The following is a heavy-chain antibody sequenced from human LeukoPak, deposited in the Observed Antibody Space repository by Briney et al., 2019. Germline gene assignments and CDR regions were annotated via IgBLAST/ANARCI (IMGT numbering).Heavy chain of an antibody. CDR1: GGSSTNYH. D-gene: IGHD3-3*01. V-gene: IGHV4-34*07. Sequence: SETLSLTRAVFGGSSTNYHVHSIPQPPGNGREWIGEIDNSGSTKYHPSLQSRVTKSVDTSKNQLTMHLSSVTVAAAYNRLIFRMGTTTTDYWGEGTLVTVSS. CDR3: FRMGTTTTDY. J-gene: IGHJ4*02. CDR2: IDNSGST.